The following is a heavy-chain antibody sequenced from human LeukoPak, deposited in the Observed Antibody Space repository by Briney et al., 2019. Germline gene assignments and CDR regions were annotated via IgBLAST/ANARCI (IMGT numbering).Heavy chain of an antibody. CDR2: ISGSEGST. CDR1: GFTFSSYG. J-gene: IGHJ4*02. D-gene: IGHD3-22*01. Sequence: GGSLRLSCAASGFTFSSYGMSWVRQAPGKGLEWVSAISGSEGSTSYADSVKGRFTISRDNSKNTLYLQMNSLRAEDTAVYYCARGPSYYYDSSGYRDYWGQGTLVTVSS. CDR3: ARGPSYYYDSSGYRDY. V-gene: IGHV3-23*01.